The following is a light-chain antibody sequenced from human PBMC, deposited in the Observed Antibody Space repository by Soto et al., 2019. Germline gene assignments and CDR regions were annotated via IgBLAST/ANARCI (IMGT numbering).Light chain of an antibody. Sequence: DIHLTQSPSTLSASVGDRVTISCRASQRISNDLAWYQQKPGKAPELLICDASTLETGVPSRFSGSASGTEFTLTISRLQPGDFATYFCQQYSSLPGTFGQWTKFEVK. J-gene: IGKJ1*01. CDR2: DAS. CDR3: QQYSSLPGT. V-gene: IGKV1-5*01. CDR1: QRISND.